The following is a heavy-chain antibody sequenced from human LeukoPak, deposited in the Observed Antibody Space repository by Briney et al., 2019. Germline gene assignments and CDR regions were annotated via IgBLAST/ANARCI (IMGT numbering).Heavy chain of an antibody. CDR2: ISAYNGNT. D-gene: IGHD5-18*01. V-gene: IGHV1-18*01. J-gene: IGHJ6*02. CDR1: GYTFTSYG. CDR3: ARWQDRYSYGSVDYYYYGMDV. Sequence: ASVKVSCKASGYTFTSYGISWVRQAPGQGLEWMGWISAYNGNTNYAQKLQGRVTMTTDTSTSTAYMELRSLRSDDTAVYYCARWQDRYSYGSVDYYYYGMDVRGQGTTVTVSS.